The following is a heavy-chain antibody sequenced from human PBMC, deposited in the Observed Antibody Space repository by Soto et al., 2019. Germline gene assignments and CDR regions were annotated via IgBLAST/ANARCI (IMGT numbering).Heavy chain of an antibody. J-gene: IGHJ3*02. CDR3: ASDTTGHDAFDI. CDR2: VFYSGGT. V-gene: IGHV4-39*07. CDR1: GGSISNSGYY. D-gene: IGHD1-1*01. Sequence: SETLSLTCTVSGGSISNSGYYWGWVRQPPGKGLEWIASVFYSGGTYYKPSLKSRVTISVDTSKNQFSLKLSSVTAADTAVYYCASDTTGHDAFDIWGQGTMVTVSS.